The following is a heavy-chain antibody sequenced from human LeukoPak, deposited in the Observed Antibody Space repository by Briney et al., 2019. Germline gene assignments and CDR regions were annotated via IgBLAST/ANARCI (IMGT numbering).Heavy chain of an antibody. J-gene: IGHJ4*02. D-gene: IGHD2-21*02. CDR2: IGGSGSST. CDR3: AKAVDDYFFDY. V-gene: IGHV3-23*01. CDR1: GFTFNTYA. Sequence: PGGSLRLSCAASGFTFNTYAMSWVCQAPGKGLEWVSGIGGSGSSTYYAESVKGRFTISRDNSKNTLYLQMNSLRAEDTAAYYCAKAVDDYFFDYWGQGTLVTVSS.